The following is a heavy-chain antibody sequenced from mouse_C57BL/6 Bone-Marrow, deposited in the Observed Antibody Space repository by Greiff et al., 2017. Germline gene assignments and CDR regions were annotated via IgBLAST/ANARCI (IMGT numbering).Heavy chain of an antibody. V-gene: IGHV1-61*01. Sequence: VQLQQPGAELVRPGSSVKLSCKASGYTFTSYWMDWVKQRPGQGLEWIGNIYPSDSETHYNQKFKDKATLTVDKSSSTAYMQLSSLTSEDSAVYYCARIYDGYDYWSQGTTLTVSS. CDR3: ARIYDGYDY. CDR1: GYTFTSYW. CDR2: IYPSDSET. D-gene: IGHD2-3*01. J-gene: IGHJ2*01.